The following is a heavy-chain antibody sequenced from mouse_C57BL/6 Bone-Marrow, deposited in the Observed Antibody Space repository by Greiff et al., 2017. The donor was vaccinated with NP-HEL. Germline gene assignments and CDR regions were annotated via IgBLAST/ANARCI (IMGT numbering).Heavy chain of an antibody. V-gene: IGHV5-9*01. Sequence: EVQLVESGGGLVKPGGSLKLSCAASGFTFSSYTMSWVRQTPEKRLEWVATISGGGGNTYYPDSVKGRFTISRDNAKNTLYLQMSSLRSEDTALYYCASLTAQALAYWGQGTLVTVSA. CDR3: ASLTAQALAY. J-gene: IGHJ3*01. CDR1: GFTFSSYT. D-gene: IGHD3-2*02. CDR2: ISGGGGNT.